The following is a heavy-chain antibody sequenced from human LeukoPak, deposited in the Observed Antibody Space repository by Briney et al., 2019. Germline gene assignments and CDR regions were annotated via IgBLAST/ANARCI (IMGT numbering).Heavy chain of an antibody. CDR3: ARGRDSSGWYGPYYFDY. V-gene: IGHV4-34*01. CDR2: INHSGST. Sequence: SETLSLTCAVYGGSFSGYYWSWIRRPPGKGLEWIGEINHSGSTNYNPSLKSRVTISVDTSKNQFSLKLSSVTAADTAVYYCARGRDSSGWYGPYYFDYWGQGTLVTVSS. D-gene: IGHD6-19*01. CDR1: GGSFSGYY. J-gene: IGHJ4*02.